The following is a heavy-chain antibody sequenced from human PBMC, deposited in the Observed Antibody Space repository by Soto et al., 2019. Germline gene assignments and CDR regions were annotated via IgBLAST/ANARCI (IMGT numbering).Heavy chain of an antibody. V-gene: IGHV4-31*03. J-gene: IGHJ6*02. Sequence: PSETLSLTCTVSGGSISSGGYYWSWIRQHPGKGLEWIGYIYYSGSTYYNPSLKSRVTISVDTSKNQFSLKLSSATAADTAVYYCARGVGVPAAIGMDVWGQGTTVTVSS. D-gene: IGHD2-2*01. CDR3: ARGVGVPAAIGMDV. CDR1: GGSISSGGYY. CDR2: IYYSGST.